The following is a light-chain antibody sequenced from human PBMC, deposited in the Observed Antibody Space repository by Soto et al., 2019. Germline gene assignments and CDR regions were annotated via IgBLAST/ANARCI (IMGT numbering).Light chain of an antibody. J-gene: IGLJ2*01. Sequence: QLVVTQSPSASASLGASVKLTCTLSSGHSRNAIAWHQQQPEKGPRYLMKINSDGSHIKGDEIPDRFSGSSSGAERYLTISSLQSEDEAAYYCQAGVSGIGVFGGGTKLTVL. CDR1: SGHSRNA. V-gene: IGLV4-69*01. CDR3: QAGVSGIGV. CDR2: INSDGSH.